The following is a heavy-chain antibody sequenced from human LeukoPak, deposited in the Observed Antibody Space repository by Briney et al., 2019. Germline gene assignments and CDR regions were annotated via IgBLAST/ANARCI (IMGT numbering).Heavy chain of an antibody. Sequence: SETLSLTCTVPGGSISSSSYYWGWIRQPPGKGLEWIGSIYYSGSTYYNPSLKSRVTISVDTSKNQFSLKLSSVTAADTAVYYCARGGLIAVAGTFDYWGQGTLVTVPS. J-gene: IGHJ4*02. CDR1: GGSISSSSYY. CDR3: ARGGLIAVAGTFDY. D-gene: IGHD6-19*01. CDR2: IYYSGST. V-gene: IGHV4-39*01.